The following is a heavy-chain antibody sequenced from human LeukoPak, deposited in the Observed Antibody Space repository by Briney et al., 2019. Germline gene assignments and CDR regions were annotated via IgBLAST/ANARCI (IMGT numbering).Heavy chain of an antibody. J-gene: IGHJ4*02. D-gene: IGHD3-22*01. CDR1: GFTFSSYG. CDR3: AKGSSHMIVVVTTFDY. V-gene: IGHV3-30*18. CDR2: ISYDGSKK. Sequence: PGGSLRLSCAASGFTFSSYGMHWVRQAPGKGLEWVAVISYDGSKKYYADSVKGRFTISRDNSKNTLYLQMNSLRAEDTAVYYCAKGSSHMIVVVTTFDYWGQGTLVTVSS.